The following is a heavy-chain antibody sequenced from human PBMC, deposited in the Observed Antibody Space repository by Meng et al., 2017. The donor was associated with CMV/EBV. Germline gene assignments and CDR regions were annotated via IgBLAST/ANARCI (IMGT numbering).Heavy chain of an antibody. CDR2: ISSSSSYI. CDR3: ARDAPGSGSYYIPALSRNYGMDV. V-gene: IGHV3-21*01. Sequence: GESLKISCAASGFTFSSHSMNWVRQAPGKGLEWVSSISSSSSYIYYADSVKGRFTISRDNAKNSLYLQMNSLRAEDTAVYYCARDAPGSGSYYIPALSRNYGMDVWGQGTTVTVSS. CDR1: GFTFSSHS. J-gene: IGHJ6*02. D-gene: IGHD3-10*01.